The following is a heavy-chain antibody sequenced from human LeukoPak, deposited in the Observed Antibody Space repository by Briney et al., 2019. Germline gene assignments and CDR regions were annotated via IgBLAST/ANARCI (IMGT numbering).Heavy chain of an antibody. CDR1: GFTHSNYW. D-gene: IGHD3-10*01. CDR3: ARDYGRSRDYGMDV. J-gene: IGHJ6*02. V-gene: IGHV3-74*01. Sequence: GGSLRLSCAASGFTHSNYWMHWVRQAPGKGLVWVSRINADGSSASYADSVKGRFTISRDNAKNTLYLQMNSLRAEDTAMYYCARDYGRSRDYGMDVWGQGTTVTVSS. CDR2: INADGSSA.